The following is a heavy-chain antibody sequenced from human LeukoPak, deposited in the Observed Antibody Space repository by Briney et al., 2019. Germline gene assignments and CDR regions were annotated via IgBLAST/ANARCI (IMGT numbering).Heavy chain of an antibody. CDR2: IYSGGST. CDR3: ARGQYASGAFDF. V-gene: IGHV3-53*01. Sequence: GGSLRLSCAASGFTVNSYYMSWVRQAPGKGLEWVSVIYSGGSTNYAYSVKGRFTISRDNAKNTLNLQMNSLRAEDTAMYYCARGQYASGAFDFWGQGTMVTVSS. J-gene: IGHJ3*01. CDR1: GFTVNSYY.